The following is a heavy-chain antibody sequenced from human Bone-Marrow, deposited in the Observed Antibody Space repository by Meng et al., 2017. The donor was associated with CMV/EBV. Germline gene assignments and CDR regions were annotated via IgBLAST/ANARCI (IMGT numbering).Heavy chain of an antibody. D-gene: IGHD3-22*01. CDR3: AKDLSNYYDSSFDY. CDR1: GFTFSSYA. Sequence: GESLKISCAASGFTFSSYAMHWVRQAPGKGLEWVAVISYDGSNKYYADSVKGRFTISRDNSKNTLYLQMNSLRAEDTAVYYCAKDLSNYYDSSFDYWGQGTLVTVSS. V-gene: IGHV3-30-3*01. J-gene: IGHJ4*02. CDR2: ISYDGSNK.